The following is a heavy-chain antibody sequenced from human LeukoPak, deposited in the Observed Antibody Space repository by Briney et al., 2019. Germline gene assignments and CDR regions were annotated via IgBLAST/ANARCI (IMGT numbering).Heavy chain of an antibody. V-gene: IGHV4-39*07. Sequence: PSETLSLTCTVSGGSISSSSYYWGWIRQPPGKGLEWIGSIYYSGSTYYNPSLKSRVTISVDTSKNQFSLKLSSVTAADTAVYYCARESRSYYMDVWGKGTTVTVSS. CDR1: GGSISSSSYY. CDR2: IYYSGST. J-gene: IGHJ6*03. D-gene: IGHD2-15*01. CDR3: ARESRSYYMDV.